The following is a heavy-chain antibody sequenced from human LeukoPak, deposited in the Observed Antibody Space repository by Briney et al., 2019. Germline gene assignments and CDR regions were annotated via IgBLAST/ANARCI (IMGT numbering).Heavy chain of an antibody. D-gene: IGHD4-17*01. CDR1: GFTFSSYG. J-gene: IGHJ3*02. CDR3: AKDPNGDYIGTFDM. CDR2: ISYDGSNK. V-gene: IGHV3-30*18. Sequence: GGSLRLSCAASGFTFSSYGMHWVRQAPGKGLEWVAVISYDGSNKYYADSVQGRFSISRDNSKNTLYLQMYSLRAEDTAIYYCAKDPNGDYIGTFDMWGQGTMVTVSS.